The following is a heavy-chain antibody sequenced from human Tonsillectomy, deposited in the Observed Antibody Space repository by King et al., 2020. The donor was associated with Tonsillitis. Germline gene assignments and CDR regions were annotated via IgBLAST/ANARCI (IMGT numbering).Heavy chain of an antibody. V-gene: IGHV3-30*18. J-gene: IGHJ6*02. CDR3: AKYDGDFRWLQYYYYVMDV. CDR1: GFTFSSFG. CDR2: ISNDGSKK. Sequence: VQLVESGGGVVQPGRSLRLSCAASGFTFSSFGMHWVRQAPGKGLEWVALISNDGSKKYYADSVRGRFTISRDNYKNTLYLQMNSLRPDDTAVYYCAKYDGDFRWLQYYYYVMDVWGQGTTVTVSS. D-gene: IGHD5-24*01.